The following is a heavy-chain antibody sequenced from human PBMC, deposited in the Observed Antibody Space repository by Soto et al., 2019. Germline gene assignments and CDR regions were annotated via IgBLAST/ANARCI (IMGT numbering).Heavy chain of an antibody. D-gene: IGHD1-26*01. CDR3: AKVEYSGSYFDY. J-gene: IGHJ4*02. V-gene: IGHV3-30*18. CDR1: GFTFTSYG. Sequence: QSGGSLRLSCAASGFTFTSYGMHWVRQAPGKGLEWVAVISYDGSNKYYADSVKGRFTISRDNSKNTLSLLMNSLRAEDTAVYFCAKVEYSGSYFDYWGQGTLVTVSS. CDR2: ISYDGSNK.